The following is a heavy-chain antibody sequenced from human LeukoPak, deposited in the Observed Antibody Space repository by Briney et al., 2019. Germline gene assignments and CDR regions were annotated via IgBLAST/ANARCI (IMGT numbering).Heavy chain of an antibody. J-gene: IGHJ4*02. CDR3: ARDGGYSYGYNPFDY. Sequence: ASVKVSCKASGYTFTGYYMHWVRQAPGQGLEWMGWINPNSGGTNYAQKFQGRVTMTRDTSISTAYMELSRLRSDDTAVYYCARDGGYSYGYNPFDYWGQGTLVTVSS. D-gene: IGHD5-18*01. V-gene: IGHV1-2*02. CDR1: GYTFTGYY. CDR2: INPNSGGT.